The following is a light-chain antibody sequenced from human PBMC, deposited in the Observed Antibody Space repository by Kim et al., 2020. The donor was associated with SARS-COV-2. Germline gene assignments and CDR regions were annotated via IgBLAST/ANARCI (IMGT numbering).Light chain of an antibody. Sequence: ETVLTQSPGTLSLSPGERATLSCRASQSVISNYLAWYQQKPGQAPRLLMYHTSTRATGIPDRFSGSGSGTDFTLTISSLEPEDFAVYCCQQYGNSPPTFGQGTKVDI. CDR3: QQYGNSPPT. CDR1: QSVISNY. CDR2: HTS. J-gene: IGKJ1*01. V-gene: IGKV3-20*01.